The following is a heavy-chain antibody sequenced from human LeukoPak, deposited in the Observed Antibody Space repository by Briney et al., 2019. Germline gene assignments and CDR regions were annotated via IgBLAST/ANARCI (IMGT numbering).Heavy chain of an antibody. J-gene: IGHJ6*02. D-gene: IGHD2-15*01. CDR2: INAGNGNT. CDR1: GYTFASHA. CDR3: ARGKRRACSGGSCYRLQYYYYGMDV. Sequence: ASVKVSCKASGYTFASHALHWVRQAPGQRLEWMGWINAGNGNTKYSQKFQDRVTITRDTSASTAYMELSSLRSEDTAVYYCARGKRRACSGGSCYRLQYYYYGMDVWGQGTTVTVSS. V-gene: IGHV1-3*01.